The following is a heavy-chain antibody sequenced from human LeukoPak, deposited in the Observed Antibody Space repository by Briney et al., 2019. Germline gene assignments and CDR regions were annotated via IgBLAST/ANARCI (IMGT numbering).Heavy chain of an antibody. V-gene: IGHV1-2*02. D-gene: IGHD1-26*01. CDR3: ARVMLGSYYSDAFDI. CDR2: INPNSGGT. CDR1: GYTFTGYY. J-gene: IGHJ3*02. Sequence: ASVKVSFKASGYTFTGYYMHWVRQAPGQGLEWMGWINPNSGGTNYAQKFQGRVTITRDTSISTAYMELSRLRSDDTAVYYCARVMLGSYYSDAFDIWGQGTMVTVSS.